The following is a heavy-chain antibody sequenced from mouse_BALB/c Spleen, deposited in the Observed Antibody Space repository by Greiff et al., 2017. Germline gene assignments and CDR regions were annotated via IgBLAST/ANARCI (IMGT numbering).Heavy chain of an antibody. V-gene: IGHV5-6-5*01. CDR2: ISSGGST. J-gene: IGHJ3*01. Sequence: EVHLVESGGGLVKPGGSLKLSCAASGFTFSSYAMSWVRQTPEKRLEWVASISSGGSTYYPDSVKGRFTISRDNARNILYLQMSSLRSEDTAMYYCARGNGYLAWFAYWGQGTLVTVSA. CDR1: GFTFSSYA. D-gene: IGHD1-2*01. CDR3: ARGNGYLAWFAY.